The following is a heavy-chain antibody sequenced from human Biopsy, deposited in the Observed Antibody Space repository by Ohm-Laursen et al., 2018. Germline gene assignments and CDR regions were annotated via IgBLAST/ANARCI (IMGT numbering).Heavy chain of an antibody. CDR2: INPNSGDT. J-gene: IGHJ5*02. V-gene: IGHV1-2*06. Sequence: GSSVKVSCKASGYPFSNYYLFWVRQAPGQGLEWMGRINPNSGDTVFARNFQGRVTMTRDTSISTAYVDLSSLRSDDTAVYYCTRGGYYYDSLAYYYWFDPWGQGTLVTVSS. CDR1: GYPFSNYY. CDR3: TRGGYYYDSLAYYYWFDP. D-gene: IGHD3-22*01.